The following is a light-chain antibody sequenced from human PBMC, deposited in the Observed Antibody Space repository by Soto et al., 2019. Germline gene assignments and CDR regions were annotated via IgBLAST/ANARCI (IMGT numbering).Light chain of an antibody. CDR3: SSYTTSSSYV. V-gene: IGLV2-14*02. Sequence: QSALTQPASVSGSPRQSITISCTGTHSDVGSYNLVSWFQQHPGKAPKLVISEVTKRPSGVSDRFSGSKSGNTASLTISGLQAEDEADYYCSSYTTSSSYVFGAGTKVTVL. CDR1: HSDVGSYNL. J-gene: IGLJ1*01. CDR2: EVT.